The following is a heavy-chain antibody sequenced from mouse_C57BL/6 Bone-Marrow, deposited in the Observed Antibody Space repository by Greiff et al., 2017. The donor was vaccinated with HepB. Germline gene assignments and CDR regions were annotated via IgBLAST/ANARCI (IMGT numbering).Heavy chain of an antibody. Sequence: QVQLKESGAELVRPETSVKVSCKASGYAFTNYLIEWVKQRPGQGLEWIGVINPGSGGTNYNEKFKGKATLTADKSSSTAYMQLSSLTSEDSAVYFCAREIPYYYGSSYFDVWGTGTTVTVSS. V-gene: IGHV1-54*01. J-gene: IGHJ1*03. D-gene: IGHD1-1*01. CDR2: INPGSGGT. CDR1: GYAFTNYL. CDR3: AREIPYYYGSSYFDV.